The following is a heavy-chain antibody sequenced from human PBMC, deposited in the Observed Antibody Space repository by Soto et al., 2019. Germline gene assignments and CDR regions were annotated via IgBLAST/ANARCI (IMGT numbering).Heavy chain of an antibody. J-gene: IGHJ4*02. CDR2: IRNEANSYTT. CDR3: GKTFGNSWSSHYLDS. Sequence: EVQLVESGGGLVQPGGSLRLSCAASGFMFSDHYMDWVRQAPGKGLEWVGRIRNEANSYTTEYAESVKGRFTISRDDSKNSLYLQMNSLQTEDTAIYYCGKTFGNSWSSHYLDSWGQGTLVTVSS. CDR1: GFMFSDHY. D-gene: IGHD6-13*01. V-gene: IGHV3-72*01.